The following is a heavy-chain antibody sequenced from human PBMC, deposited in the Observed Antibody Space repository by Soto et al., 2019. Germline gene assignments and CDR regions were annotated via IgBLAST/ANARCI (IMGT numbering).Heavy chain of an antibody. J-gene: IGHJ4*02. CDR3: ARDYDGSAFDY. CDR1: GYTFTSYG. Sequence: GASVKVSCKASGYTFTSYGINWVRQAPGQGLEWMGWISPYNSNTHYVEKFQGRVTMTTDTSTNIAYMELRSLTSDDTAVYFCARDYDGSAFDYWGQGIPVTVSS. V-gene: IGHV1-18*01. CDR2: ISPYNSNT. D-gene: IGHD3-22*01.